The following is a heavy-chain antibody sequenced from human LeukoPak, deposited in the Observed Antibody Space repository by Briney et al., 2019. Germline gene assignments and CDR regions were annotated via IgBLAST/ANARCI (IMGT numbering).Heavy chain of an antibody. D-gene: IGHD6-19*01. V-gene: IGHV3-21*01. CDR1: GFTFSSYS. J-gene: IGHJ6*03. Sequence: GGSLRLSCAASGFTFSSYSMNWVRQAPGKGLECVSSISSSSSYIYYADSVKGRFTISRDNAKKSLYLQMNSLRAEDTAVYYCAREEYSSGWYHYYYMDVWGKGTTVTVSS. CDR2: ISSSSSYI. CDR3: AREEYSSGWYHYYYMDV.